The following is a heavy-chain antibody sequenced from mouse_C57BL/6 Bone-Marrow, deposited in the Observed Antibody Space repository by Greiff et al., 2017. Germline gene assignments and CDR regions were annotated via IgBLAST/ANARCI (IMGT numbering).Heavy chain of an antibody. CDR3: ARDYGSSYWYFDV. J-gene: IGHJ1*03. CDR2: IYPRDGST. CDR1: GYTFTSYD. Sequence: QVQLQQSGPELVKPGASVKLSCKASGYTFTSYDINWVQQRPGQGLEWIGWIYPRDGSTKYNEKFKGKATLTVDTSSSTAYMELHSLTSEDSAVYFCARDYGSSYWYFDVWGRGTTVTVSS. D-gene: IGHD1-1*01. V-gene: IGHV1-85*01.